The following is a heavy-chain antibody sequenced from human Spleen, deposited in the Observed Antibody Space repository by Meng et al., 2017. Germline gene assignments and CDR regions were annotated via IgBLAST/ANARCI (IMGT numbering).Heavy chain of an antibody. V-gene: IGHV1-2*06. CDR1: GFNFPDYW. D-gene: IGHD3-22*01. Sequence: ASVKVSCKPSGFNFPDYWLHWVRRAPGQGLEWMGRIDPKSGDTHYAQRFQGRVTMTGDTSISTAYMELSGLRSDDTAMYYCARDDSSGYYYIGSSFNIWGQGTMVTVSS. CDR3: ARDDSSGYYYIGSSFNI. CDR2: IDPKSGDT. J-gene: IGHJ3*02.